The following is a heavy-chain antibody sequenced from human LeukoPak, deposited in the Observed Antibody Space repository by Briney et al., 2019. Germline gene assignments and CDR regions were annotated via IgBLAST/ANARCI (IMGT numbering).Heavy chain of an antibody. Sequence: PGRSLRLSCAASGFTFSSYAMHWVRQAPGKGLERVAVISYDGSNKYYAGSVKGRFTISRDNSKNTLYLQMNSLRAEDTAVYYCARGHDAFDIWGQGTMVTVSS. J-gene: IGHJ3*02. CDR1: GFTFSSYA. V-gene: IGHV3-30-3*01. CDR3: ARGHDAFDI. CDR2: ISYDGSNK.